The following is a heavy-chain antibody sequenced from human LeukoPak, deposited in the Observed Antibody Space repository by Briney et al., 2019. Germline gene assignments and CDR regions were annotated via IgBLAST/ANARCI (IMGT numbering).Heavy chain of an antibody. Sequence: GGSLRLSCAASGFTFSSYAMSWVRQAPGKGLEWVSAISGSGGSTYYADSVKGRFTISRDNSKNTLYLQMNSLRAEDTAVYYCAKAPLSGLSSSSPYYFDYWGQGTLVTVSS. J-gene: IGHJ4*02. V-gene: IGHV3-23*01. CDR2: ISGSGGST. CDR3: AKAPLSGLSSSSPYYFDY. D-gene: IGHD6-6*01. CDR1: GFTFSSYA.